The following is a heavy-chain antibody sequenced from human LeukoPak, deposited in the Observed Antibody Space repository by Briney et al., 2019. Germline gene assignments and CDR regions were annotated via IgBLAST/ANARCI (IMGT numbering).Heavy chain of an antibody. CDR3: AREPSTGRHDYYDSSGYPNWFDP. D-gene: IGHD3-22*01. CDR1: GGSISSSSYY. Sequence: SETLSLTCTVSGGSISSSSYYWGWIRQPPGKGLEWIGSIYYSGSTYYNPSLKSRVTISVDTSKNQFSLKLSSVTAADTAVYYCAREPSTGRHDYYDSSGYPNWFDPWGQGTLVTVSS. CDR2: IYYSGST. J-gene: IGHJ5*02. V-gene: IGHV4-39*07.